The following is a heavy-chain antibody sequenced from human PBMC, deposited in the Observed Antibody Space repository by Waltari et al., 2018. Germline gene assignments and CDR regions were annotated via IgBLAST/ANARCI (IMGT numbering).Heavy chain of an antibody. CDR2: IKSKPDGGTT. CDR1: GFTFSTAW. CDR3: TTAPRTAGPPGY. Sequence: EVQLVESGGGLVKPGGSLRLSCAASGFTFSTAWLSWVRQAPGKGLEWVGRIKSKPDGGTTDYAAPVKGRFTISRDDSKNTLYLQMNSLKTEDTAVYYCTTAPRTAGPPGYWGQGTLVTVSS. J-gene: IGHJ4*02. D-gene: IGHD7-27*01. V-gene: IGHV3-15*01.